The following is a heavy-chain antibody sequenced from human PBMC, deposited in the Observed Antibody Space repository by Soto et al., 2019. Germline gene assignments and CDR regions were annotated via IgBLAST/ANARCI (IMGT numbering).Heavy chain of an antibody. V-gene: IGHV4-4*08. CDR1: GASIRSYY. CDR3: ASSAGRPGGFFCHNGMDV. D-gene: IGHD3-10*01. CDR2: VYTSDYT. J-gene: IGHJ6*02. Sequence: SETLSLTCSVSGASIRSYYWHWIRQPPGKGLEWIGYVYTSDYTRYSSSLKSRVTISVDTSKSQFYLRLNSVTAADTAVYYCASSAGRPGGFFCHNGMDVWGQGTMVTVSS.